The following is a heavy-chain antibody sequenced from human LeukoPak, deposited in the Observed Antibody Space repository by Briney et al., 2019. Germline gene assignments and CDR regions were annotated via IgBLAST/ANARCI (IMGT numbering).Heavy chain of an antibody. CDR1: GYTFTGYY. V-gene: IGHV1-2*02. Sequence: ASVKVSCKTSGYTFTGYYLHWVRQAPGQGLEWMGWINPNGGATNSAQRFQGGVTLTRDTSISTAYMELSSLRSDDAAVYYCVRSVVTTTPIFDSWGQGTLVTASS. CDR3: VRSVVTTTPIFDS. CDR2: INPNGGAT. D-gene: IGHD2-21*02. J-gene: IGHJ4*02.